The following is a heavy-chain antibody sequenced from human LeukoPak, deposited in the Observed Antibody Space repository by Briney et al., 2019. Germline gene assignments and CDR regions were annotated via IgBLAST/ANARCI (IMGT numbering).Heavy chain of an antibody. D-gene: IGHD3-10*01. Sequence: GGSLRRSCAASGFTFSSYEMNWVRQAPGKGLEWVSYISDSGRTIYYANSVKGRFTISRDNAKNSLYLQMNSLRAEDTAVYYCARARPGGLRDYWGQGTLVTVSS. J-gene: IGHJ4*02. CDR2: ISDSGRTI. CDR3: ARARPGGLRDY. V-gene: IGHV3-48*03. CDR1: GFTFSSYE.